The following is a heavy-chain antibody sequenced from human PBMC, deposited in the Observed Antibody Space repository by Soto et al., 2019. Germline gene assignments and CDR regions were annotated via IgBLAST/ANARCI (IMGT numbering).Heavy chain of an antibody. J-gene: IGHJ4*02. CDR1: GYTFTSYG. Sequence: QVQLVQSGAEVKKPGASVKVSCKASGYTFTSYGISWVRQAPGQGLEWMGWISAYNGNTNYAQKRQGRVTMTTDTSTSTGYMELGSLRSDDTAVYYCATEGYCSSTRCYLPYWGQGTLVTVSS. V-gene: IGHV1-18*01. D-gene: IGHD2-2*01. CDR3: ATEGYCSSTRCYLPY. CDR2: ISAYNGNT.